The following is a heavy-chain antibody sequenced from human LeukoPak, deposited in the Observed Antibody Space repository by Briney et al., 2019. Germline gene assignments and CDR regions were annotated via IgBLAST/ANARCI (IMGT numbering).Heavy chain of an antibody. J-gene: IGHJ4*02. CDR1: GYTFTSYY. Sequence: ASVKVSCKASGYTFTSYYMHWVRQAPGQGLEWMGIINPSGGSTSYAQKFQGRVTMTRDMSTSTVYMELSSLRSEDTAVYYCARDNSYDILTGYYGYWGQGTLVTVSS. CDR3: ARDNSYDILTGYYGY. V-gene: IGHV1-46*01. D-gene: IGHD3-9*01. CDR2: INPSGGST.